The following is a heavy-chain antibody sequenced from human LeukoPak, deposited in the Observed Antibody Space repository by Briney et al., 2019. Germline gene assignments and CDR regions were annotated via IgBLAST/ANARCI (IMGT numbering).Heavy chain of an antibody. CDR1: GFTFSDYY. CDR3: ARTLDPNYDFWSGHNPGQYYFDY. Sequence: TGGSLRLSCAASGFTFSDYYMSWIRQAPGKGLEWVSYISSSGSTIYYADSVKGRFTISRDNAKNSLYLQMNSLRAEDTAVYYCARTLDPNYDFWSGHNPGQYYFDYWGQGTLVTVSS. D-gene: IGHD3-3*01. J-gene: IGHJ4*02. V-gene: IGHV3-11*01. CDR2: ISSSGSTI.